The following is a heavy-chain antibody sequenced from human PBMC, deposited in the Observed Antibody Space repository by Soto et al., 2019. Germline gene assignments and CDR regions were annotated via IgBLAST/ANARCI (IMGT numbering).Heavy chain of an antibody. Sequence: QVQLQESGPGLLKPSETLSLTCTVSGGSISRHYWSWIRQPAGKGLEWIGRIYTSGSTNYNPSLKSRVTLSLDTSMNQFSLTLTSVTAADTAVYYCARAGGYEVQGSNRFDPWGQGTLVTVSS. CDR2: IYTSGST. V-gene: IGHV4-4*07. J-gene: IGHJ5*02. CDR3: ARAGGYEVQGSNRFDP. CDR1: GGSISRHY. D-gene: IGHD5-12*01.